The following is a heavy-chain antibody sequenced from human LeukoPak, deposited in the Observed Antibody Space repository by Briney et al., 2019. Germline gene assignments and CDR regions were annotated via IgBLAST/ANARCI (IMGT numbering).Heavy chain of an antibody. J-gene: IGHJ6*03. V-gene: IGHV3-23*01. D-gene: IGHD2-2*02. CDR2: ISGSGGST. CDR3: AKLYSNYYYYYMDV. Sequence: GGSLRLSCAASGFTFSDYYMSWVRQAPGKGLEWVSAISGSGGSTYYADSVKGRFTISRDNSKNTLYLQMNSLRAEDTAVYYCAKLYSNYYYYYMDVWGKGTTVTVSS. CDR1: GFTFSDYY.